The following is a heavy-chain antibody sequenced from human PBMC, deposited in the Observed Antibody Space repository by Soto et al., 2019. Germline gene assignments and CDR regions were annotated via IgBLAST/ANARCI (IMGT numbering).Heavy chain of an antibody. CDR3: AMVDVYVTPSPQDV. CDR2: INAYNGNT. V-gene: IGHV1-18*01. Sequence: ASVKVSCKASGYTFTSYGISWVRQAPGQGLEWMGWINAYNGNTNYAQNLQGRLTLTTDTSTTTAYMELRSLRSNDTAIYYSAMVDVYVTPSPQDVWGQGTTVTVSS. CDR1: GYTFTSYG. J-gene: IGHJ6*02. D-gene: IGHD3-16*01.